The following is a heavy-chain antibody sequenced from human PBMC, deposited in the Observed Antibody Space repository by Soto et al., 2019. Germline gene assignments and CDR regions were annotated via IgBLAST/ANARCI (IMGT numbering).Heavy chain of an antibody. CDR1: GGSINSGDYY. CDR3: ATVPTYYYDRSGYANAFDM. Sequence: QVQLQESGPGLVKPSQTLSLTCTVSGGSINSGDYYWSWIRQPPGKGLEWIGYIYYSGSTYHNPSLKSRINISLDTSKNQFSLKLSSVTAADTAVYYCATVPTYYYDRSGYANAFDMWGQGTMVTVSS. V-gene: IGHV4-30-4*01. CDR2: IYYSGST. D-gene: IGHD3-22*01. J-gene: IGHJ3*02.